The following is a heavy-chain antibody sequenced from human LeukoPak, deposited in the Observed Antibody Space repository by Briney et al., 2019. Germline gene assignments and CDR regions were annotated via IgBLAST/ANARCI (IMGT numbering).Heavy chain of an antibody. V-gene: IGHV3-23*01. CDR2: ISGSSGNT. J-gene: IGHJ4*02. Sequence: GGSLRLSCAASGFTFSNYAMNWVRQAPGKGLEWVSAISGSSGNTYYADSVKGRFTISRDNSKNTLYLQMNSLIAEDTAVYYCAKSGYNRFDYWGQGTRVTVSS. CDR1: GFTFSNYA. D-gene: IGHD5-24*01. CDR3: AKSGYNRFDY.